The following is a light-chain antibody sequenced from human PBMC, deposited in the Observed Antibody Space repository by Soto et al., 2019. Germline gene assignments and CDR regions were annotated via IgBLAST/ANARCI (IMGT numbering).Light chain of an antibody. Sequence: DIQLTQSPSSLSPSVGDRVTITCLSSQSISSYLNWYQQKPGKAPKLLIYAASSLQSGVPSRFSGSGSGTDFTLTISSLQPEDFATYYCQQSYSTPWTFGQGTKVDIK. CDR2: AAS. V-gene: IGKV1-39*01. J-gene: IGKJ1*01. CDR3: QQSYSTPWT. CDR1: QSISSY.